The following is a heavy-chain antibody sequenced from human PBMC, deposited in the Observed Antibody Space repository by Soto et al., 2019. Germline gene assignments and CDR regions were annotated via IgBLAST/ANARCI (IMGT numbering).Heavy chain of an antibody. CDR1: GFTFSSYG. Sequence: QVQLVESGGGVVQPGRSLRLSCAASGFTFSSYGMHWVRQAPGKGLEWVAVISYDGSNKYYADSVKGRFTISRDNSKNTLYLQMNSLRAEDTAVYYCAKDHSGALRWGRGTLVTVSS. CDR3: AKDHSGALR. CDR2: ISYDGSNK. D-gene: IGHD2-15*01. J-gene: IGHJ4*02. V-gene: IGHV3-30*18.